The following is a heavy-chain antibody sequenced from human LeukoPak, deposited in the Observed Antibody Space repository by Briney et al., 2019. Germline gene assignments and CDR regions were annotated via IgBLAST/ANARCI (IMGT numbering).Heavy chain of an antibody. Sequence: GGSLRLSCAASGFTFSSYWMSWVRQAPGKGLEWVANIKQDGSEKYYVDSVKGRFTISRDNAKNSLYLQMNSLRAEDTAVYYCAREKQPISKAVAGTGHDAFNIWGQGTMVTVSS. J-gene: IGHJ3*02. V-gene: IGHV3-7*01. CDR3: AREKQPISKAVAGTGHDAFNI. CDR2: IKQDGSEK. D-gene: IGHD6-19*01. CDR1: GFTFSSYW.